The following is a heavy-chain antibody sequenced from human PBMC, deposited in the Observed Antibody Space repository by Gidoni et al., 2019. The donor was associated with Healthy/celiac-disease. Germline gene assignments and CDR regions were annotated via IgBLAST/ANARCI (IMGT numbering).Heavy chain of an antibody. Sequence: QVQLQESGPGLVKPSETLSLTCPVSGGSISSYYWRWIRQPPGKGLEWIGYIYYSGSTNYNPSLKSRVTISVDTSKNQFSLKLSSVTAADTAVYYCARSRPPVDYWGQGTLVTVSS. CDR2: IYYSGST. CDR1: GGSISSYY. J-gene: IGHJ4*02. V-gene: IGHV4-59*01. CDR3: ARSRPPVDY.